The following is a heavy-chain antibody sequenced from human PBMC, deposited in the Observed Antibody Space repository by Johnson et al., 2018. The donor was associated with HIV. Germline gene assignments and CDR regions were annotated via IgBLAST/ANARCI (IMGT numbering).Heavy chain of an antibody. Sequence: QMQLVESGGGVVQPGGSLRLSCAASGFTFSSYGMHWVRQAPGKGLEWVAFIRYDGSNKYYADSVKGRFTISRDNSKNTLYLQMNSLKTEDTAVYYCTAEAGIELWLIDSFDIWGQGTMVSVSS. CDR2: IRYDGSNK. D-gene: IGHD5-18*01. V-gene: IGHV3-30*02. J-gene: IGHJ3*02. CDR3: TAEAGIELWLIDSFDI. CDR1: GFTFSSYG.